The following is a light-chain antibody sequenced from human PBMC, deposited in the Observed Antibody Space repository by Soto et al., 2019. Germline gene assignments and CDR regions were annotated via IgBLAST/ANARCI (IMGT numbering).Light chain of an antibody. CDR2: DAS. V-gene: IGKV1-5*01. CDR1: QSISSW. J-gene: IGKJ1*01. Sequence: DIQMTQSPSTLSASVGDRVTITCRASQSISSWLAWYQQKPGKAPKLLIYDASSLESGVPSRFRGSGSGTEFTLTISSLQPDDFATYYCQQYKSYSPTFGQGTKVEIK. CDR3: QQYKSYSPT.